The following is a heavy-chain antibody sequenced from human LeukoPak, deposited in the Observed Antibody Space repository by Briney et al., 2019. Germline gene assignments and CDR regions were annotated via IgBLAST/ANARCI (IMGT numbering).Heavy chain of an antibody. D-gene: IGHD6-19*01. V-gene: IGHV3-7*01. Sequence: GGSLRLSCAASGFTFSSYWMGWVRQAPGKGLEWVANIKQDGSERYVDSVKGRFTISRDNAKNSLYLQLNSLRAEDTAVYYCARSPYTSGWYGVGYWGQGTLVTVSS. CDR3: ARSPYTSGWYGVGY. CDR1: GFTFSSYW. J-gene: IGHJ4*02. CDR2: IKQDGSER.